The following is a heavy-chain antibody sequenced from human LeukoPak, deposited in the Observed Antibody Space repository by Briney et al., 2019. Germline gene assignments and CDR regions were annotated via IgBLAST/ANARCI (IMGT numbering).Heavy chain of an antibody. CDR2: ISYDGSDK. CDR3: AKDHNWGSFDY. CDR1: GFTFSVYA. V-gene: IGHV3-30*04. D-gene: IGHD7-27*01. Sequence: PGGSLRLSCAASGFTFSVYAMHWVRQAPGKGLEWVAVISYDGSDKYYADSMRGRFTISRDNSKNTLYLQMNSLRAEDTAVYYCAKDHNWGSFDYWGQGTLVTVSS. J-gene: IGHJ4*02.